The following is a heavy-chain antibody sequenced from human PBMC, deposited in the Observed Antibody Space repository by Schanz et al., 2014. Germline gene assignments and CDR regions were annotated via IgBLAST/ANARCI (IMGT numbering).Heavy chain of an antibody. D-gene: IGHD3-3*01. V-gene: IGHV3-33*01. CDR3: ARDRRFFDRDDLYYFDS. Sequence: QAQLMESGGGVVQPGTSLILSCSVSGFSLNTYGIHWFRQPAGKGLEWVAVIWNNGVTKYYADSVRGRFTISRDRFQNTLYLRMSSLRAEDTAVYYCARDRRFFDRDDLYYFDSWGQGTLVTVSS. CDR2: IWNNGVTK. J-gene: IGHJ4*02. CDR1: GFSLNTYG.